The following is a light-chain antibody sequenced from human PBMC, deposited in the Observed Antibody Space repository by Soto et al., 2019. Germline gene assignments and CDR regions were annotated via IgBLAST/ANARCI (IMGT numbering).Light chain of an antibody. Sequence: EIVMTQCPATLSVSPGERATLSCRASQSVSNNLAWYQQKPGQGPWLLMYGASTRATGIPARFSGSGSGTEFTLTISSLQSEDSAVYYCQQYNEWPLTFGPGTKVDIK. CDR3: QQYNEWPLT. J-gene: IGKJ3*01. CDR2: GAS. CDR1: QSVSNN. V-gene: IGKV3-15*01.